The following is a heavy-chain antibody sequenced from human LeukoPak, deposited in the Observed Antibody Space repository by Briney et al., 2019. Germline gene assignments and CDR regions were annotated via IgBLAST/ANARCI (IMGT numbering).Heavy chain of an antibody. J-gene: IGHJ6*03. CDR1: GGSISSYC. Sequence: TPSETLSLTCTVSGGSISSYCWSWIRQPPGKGLEWIGYIYYSGSTNYSPSLKSRVTISVDTSKNQFSLKLSSVTAADTAVYYCASLGVAMPALNYYYYYMDVWGKGTTVTVSS. CDR3: ASLGVAMPALNYYYYYMDV. V-gene: IGHV4-59*01. CDR2: IYYSGST. D-gene: IGHD2-2*01.